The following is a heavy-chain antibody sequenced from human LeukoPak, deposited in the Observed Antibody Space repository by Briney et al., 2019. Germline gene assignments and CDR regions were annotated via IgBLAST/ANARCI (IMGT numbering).Heavy chain of an antibody. CDR3: ARRVGVTRFDY. D-gene: IGHD1-26*01. V-gene: IGHV4-30-2*01. J-gene: IGHJ4*02. CDR2: IYHSGST. CDR1: GGSISSGGYS. Sequence: PSETLSLTCAVSGGSISSGGYSWSWIRQPPGKGLEWIGYIYHSGSTYYNPSLKSRVTISVDRSKNQFSLKLSSVTAADTAVYYCARRVGVTRFDYWGQGALVTVSS.